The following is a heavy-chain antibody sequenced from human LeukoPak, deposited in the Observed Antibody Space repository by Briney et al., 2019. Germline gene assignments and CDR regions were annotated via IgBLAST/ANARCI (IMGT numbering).Heavy chain of an antibody. CDR3: AKDSSFPPVLELLDAFDI. V-gene: IGHV3-23*01. J-gene: IGHJ3*02. Sequence: PGGSLRLSCAASGFTFSSYAMSWVCQAPGKGLEWVSAISGSGGSTYYADSVKGRFTISRDNSKNTLYLQMNSLRAEDTAVYYCAKDSSFPPVLELLDAFDIWGQGTMVTVSS. D-gene: IGHD1-26*01. CDR2: ISGSGGST. CDR1: GFTFSSYA.